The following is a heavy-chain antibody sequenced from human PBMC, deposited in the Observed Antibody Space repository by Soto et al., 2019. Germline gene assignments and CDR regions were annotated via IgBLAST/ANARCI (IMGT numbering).Heavy chain of an antibody. CDR2: ISGSGGST. J-gene: IGHJ6*02. CDR1: GFTFSSYA. Sequence: GGSLRLSCAASGFTFSSYAMSWVRQAPGKGLEWVSAISGSGGSTYYANSVKGRFTISSDNSKNTLYLQMNSLRAEDTAVYYCANGPLDYRNPVGYYYYGMDVWGQGTTVTVSS. V-gene: IGHV3-23*01. CDR3: ANGPLDYRNPVGYYYYGMDV. D-gene: IGHD4-4*01.